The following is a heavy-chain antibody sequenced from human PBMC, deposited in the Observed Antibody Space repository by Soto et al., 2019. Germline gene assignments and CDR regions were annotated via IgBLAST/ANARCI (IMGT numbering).Heavy chain of an antibody. V-gene: IGHV3-11*01. D-gene: IGHD6-25*01. CDR3: ARAGYHAFDI. CDR1: GFTFSDHY. Sequence: GGSLRLSCVASGFTFSDHYMSWIRQAPGKGLEWVSYISSGGSTMYHADSVKGRFTISRDNAKNSVYLQMNSLRAEDTAVYYCARAGYHAFDIWGQGTMVTVSS. J-gene: IGHJ3*02. CDR2: ISSGGSTM.